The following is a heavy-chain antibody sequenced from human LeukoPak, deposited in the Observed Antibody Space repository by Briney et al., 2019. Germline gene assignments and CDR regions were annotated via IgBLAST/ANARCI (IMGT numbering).Heavy chain of an antibody. CDR1: GFTFSDYF. CDR3: ARHPYDILTGYGYYYHYIDV. D-gene: IGHD3-9*01. V-gene: IGHV3-11*01. Sequence: GGSLRLSCAASGFTFSDYFMTWIRQAPGNGLEWIAHMRGSGETVSYADSVRGRFTISRDNVKNSLYLQMNSLRAEDTAVYYCARHPYDILTGYGYYYHYIDVWGKGTTVTVSS. J-gene: IGHJ6*03. CDR2: MRGSGETV.